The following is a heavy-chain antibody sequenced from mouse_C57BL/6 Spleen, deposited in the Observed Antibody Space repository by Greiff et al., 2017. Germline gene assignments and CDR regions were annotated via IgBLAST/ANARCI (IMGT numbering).Heavy chain of an antibody. CDR2: INPNNGGT. D-gene: IGHD4-1*01. J-gene: IGHJ4*01. CDR3: ARYWDGAMDY. V-gene: IGHV1-22*01. Sequence: VQLKESGPELVKPGASVKMSCKASGYTFTDYNMHWVKQSHGKSLEWIGYINPNNGGTSYNQKFKGKATLTVNKSSSTAYMELRSLTSEDSAVYYCARYWDGAMDYWGQGTSVTVSS. CDR1: GYTFTDYN.